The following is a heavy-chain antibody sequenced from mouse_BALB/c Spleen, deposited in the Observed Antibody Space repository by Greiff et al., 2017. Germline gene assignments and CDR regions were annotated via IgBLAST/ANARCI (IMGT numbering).Heavy chain of an antibody. J-gene: IGHJ4*01. CDR3: ARITTEYAMDY. CDR1: GFTFSSYA. CDR2: ISSGGST. D-gene: IGHD2-4*01. Sequence: EVQGVESGGGLVKPGGSLKLSCAASGFTFSSYAMSWVRQTPEKRLEWVASISSGGSTYYPDSVKGRFTISRDNARTILYLQMSSLRSEDTAMYYCARITTEYAMDYWGQGTSVTVSS. V-gene: IGHV5-6-5*01.